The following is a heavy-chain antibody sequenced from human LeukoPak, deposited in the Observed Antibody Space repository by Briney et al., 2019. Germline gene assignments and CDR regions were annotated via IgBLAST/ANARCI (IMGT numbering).Heavy chain of an antibody. Sequence: SETLSLTCTVSGGSISSGGYYWSWIRQPPGKGLEWIGHIYHSGSTYYNPSLKSRVTISVDRSKNQFSLKLSSVTAADTAVYYCARSFPPGEIPLWYTHAFDIWGQGTMVTVSS. J-gene: IGHJ3*02. CDR1: GGSISSGGYY. CDR3: ARSFPPGEIPLWYTHAFDI. CDR2: IYHSGST. V-gene: IGHV4-30-2*01. D-gene: IGHD1-14*01.